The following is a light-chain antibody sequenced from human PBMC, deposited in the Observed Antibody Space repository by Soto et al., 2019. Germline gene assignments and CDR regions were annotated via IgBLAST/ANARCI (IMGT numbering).Light chain of an antibody. CDR2: EVS. V-gene: IGLV2-14*01. J-gene: IGLJ1*01. CDR3: CAYAGSFIFV. CDR1: NSDVGIYDF. Sequence: QSALTQPASVSGTPGQSITISCTGSNSDVGIYDFVSWYQHHPGRAPKLIVSEVSHRPSGVSNRFSGSKSGNTASLTISGLQSEDEADYYCCAYAGSFIFVFGTGTKV.